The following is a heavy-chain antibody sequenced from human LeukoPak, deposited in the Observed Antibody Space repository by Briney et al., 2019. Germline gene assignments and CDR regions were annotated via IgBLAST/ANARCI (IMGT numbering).Heavy chain of an antibody. Sequence: GGSLRLSCAASAFTFSDSDVHWVRQASGKGLEWVGRVKSKSNNYATAYAASVKGRFTISRDDSKNTAYLQMNSLKTEDTAVYYCYVSLWFGDLASWGQGTLVTVSS. D-gene: IGHD3-10*01. CDR2: VKSKSNNYAT. CDR3: YVSLWFGDLAS. V-gene: IGHV3-73*01. J-gene: IGHJ4*02. CDR1: AFTFSDSD.